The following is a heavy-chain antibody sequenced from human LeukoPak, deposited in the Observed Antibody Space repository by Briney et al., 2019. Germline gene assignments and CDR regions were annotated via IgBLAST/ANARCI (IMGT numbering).Heavy chain of an antibody. V-gene: IGHV3-48*03. CDR3: AATYYYDGSGDY. D-gene: IGHD3-22*01. CDR1: GFTFSTYE. CDR2: ISSTGGNI. Sequence: GGSLRLSCAASGFTFSTYEMNWVRQAPGKGLEWVSYISSTGGNIYYADSVKGRFTISRDNAKNSLYLLMNSLRTEDTAVYYCAATYYYDGSGDYWGQGTLVTVSS. J-gene: IGHJ4*02.